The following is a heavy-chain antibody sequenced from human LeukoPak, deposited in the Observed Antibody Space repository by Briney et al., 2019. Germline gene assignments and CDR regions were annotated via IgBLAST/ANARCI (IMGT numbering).Heavy chain of an antibody. CDR3: AKTTYSSGWSAFDY. CDR2: ISGSGGST. J-gene: IGHJ4*02. Sequence: PGGSLRLSCAASRFTFSNSVMSWVRQAPGKGLEWVSAISGSGGSTYYADSVKGRFTISRDNSKDTLYLQMNSLRAEDTAVYYCAKTTYSSGWSAFDYWGQGTLVTVSS. V-gene: IGHV3-23*01. D-gene: IGHD6-19*01. CDR1: RFTFSNSV.